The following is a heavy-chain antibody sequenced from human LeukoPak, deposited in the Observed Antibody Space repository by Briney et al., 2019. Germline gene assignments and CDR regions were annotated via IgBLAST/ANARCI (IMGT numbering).Heavy chain of an antibody. D-gene: IGHD2-21*01. Sequence: ASVKVSCKASGGTFSSYAIGWVRQAPRQGLEWMGRIIPIFGTANYAQKFQGRVTITTDESTSTAYMELSSLRSEDTAVYYCAARLGYFDLWGRGTLVTVSS. V-gene: IGHV1-69*05. CDR3: AARLGYFDL. CDR1: GGTFSSYA. CDR2: IIPIFGTA. J-gene: IGHJ2*01.